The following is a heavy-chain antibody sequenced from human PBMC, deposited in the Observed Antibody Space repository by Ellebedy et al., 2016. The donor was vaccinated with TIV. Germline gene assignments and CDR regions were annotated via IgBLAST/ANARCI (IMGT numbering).Heavy chain of an antibody. CDR1: GGSISSSNYY. D-gene: IGHD1-26*01. CDR3: ARESYAPVDFDY. Sequence: MPSETLSLTCSVSGGSISSSNYYWGWIRQPPGKGLEWLGSIYYSGSTYYNPSLKSRVTISVDTSKNQFSLKRGSVTAADTAVYYCARESYAPVDFDYWGQGTLVTVSS. CDR2: IYYSGST. J-gene: IGHJ4*02. V-gene: IGHV4-39*02.